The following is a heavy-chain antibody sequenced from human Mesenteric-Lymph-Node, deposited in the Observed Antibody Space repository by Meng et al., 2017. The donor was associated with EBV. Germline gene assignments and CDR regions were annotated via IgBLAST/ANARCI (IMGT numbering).Heavy chain of an antibody. J-gene: IGHJ5*01. CDR3: ARDYFGLGTYYNYDWIDS. Sequence: QVGAGLLKPSETRSLTCAVSGGSFSGYYWSWIRQSPGKGLEWIGEINHSGSTNYNPSLKSRVSISLDTSDNQFSLKLHSVTAADTAVYYCARDYFGLGTYYNYDWIDSWGQGTLVTVSS. V-gene: IGHV4-34*01. CDR1: GGSFSGYY. D-gene: IGHD3-10*01. CDR2: INHSGST.